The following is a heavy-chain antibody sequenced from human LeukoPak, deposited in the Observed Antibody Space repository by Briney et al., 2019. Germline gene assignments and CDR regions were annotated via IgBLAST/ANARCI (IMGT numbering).Heavy chain of an antibody. V-gene: IGHV4-4*02. J-gene: IGHJ5*02. D-gene: IGHD6-19*01. CDR2: IFHGGNT. CDR1: GGSISSNTW. CDR3: ANTDKGQWHPSYWYDP. Sequence: SGTLSLTCAVSGGSISSNTWWSWVRQPPGKGLEWIGEIFHGGNTNYNPSLMSRVTVLVDKSKNQFSLRLNSVTAADTAVYYCANTDKGQWHPSYWYDPWGQGTLVTVSS.